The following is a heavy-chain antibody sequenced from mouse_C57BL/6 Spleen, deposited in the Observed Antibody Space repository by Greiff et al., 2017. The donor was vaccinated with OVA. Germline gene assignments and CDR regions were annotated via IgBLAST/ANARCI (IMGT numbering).Heavy chain of an antibody. D-gene: IGHD1-1*01. V-gene: IGHV1-55*01. CDR3: ARYYGSRGYAMDY. Sequence: QVQLKESGAELVKPGASVKMSCKASGYTFTSYWITWVKQRPGQGLEWIGDIYPGSGSTNYNEKFKSKATLTVDTSSSTAYMQLSSLTSEDSAVYYCARYYGSRGYAMDYWGQGTSVTVSS. CDR2: IYPGSGST. J-gene: IGHJ4*01. CDR1: GYTFTSYW.